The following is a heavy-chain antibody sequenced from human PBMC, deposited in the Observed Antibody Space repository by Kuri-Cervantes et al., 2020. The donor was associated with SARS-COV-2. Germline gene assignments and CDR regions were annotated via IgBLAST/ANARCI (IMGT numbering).Heavy chain of an antibody. CDR1: GFTFNDYA. D-gene: IGHD1-26*01. CDR2: ISHDGVNH. J-gene: IGHJ4*02. V-gene: IGHV3-30-3*01. Sequence: GESLKISCVASGFTFNDYALHWVRQAPGGGLEWLTVISHDGVNHHYADSVKGRFTVSRDNSKNTMYLEMKSLRLDDTALYYCVRDRTSSGSWGPPTYWGQGALVTVSS. CDR3: VRDRTSSGSWGPPTY.